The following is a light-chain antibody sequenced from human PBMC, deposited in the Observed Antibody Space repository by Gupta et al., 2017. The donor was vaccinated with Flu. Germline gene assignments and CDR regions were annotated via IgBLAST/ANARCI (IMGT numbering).Light chain of an antibody. V-gene: IGKV2-40*01. Sequence: DLVLTQTPLSLPVTSGEPASISCRSSQSLLDPADGNTYLDWYLQKPVQSPQLVMYMMSYRVSGVPDRFSGSGPGTDFTLQIRRVEAEDVGLYYCIQRTEYPFTFGHGTKMEI. J-gene: IGKJ3*01. CDR2: MMS. CDR1: QSLLDPADGNTY. CDR3: IQRTEYPFT.